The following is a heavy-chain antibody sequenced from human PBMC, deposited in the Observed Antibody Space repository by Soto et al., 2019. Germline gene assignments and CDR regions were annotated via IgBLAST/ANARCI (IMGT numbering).Heavy chain of an antibody. Sequence: GGSLRLSCEGSGFTFSAYAMNWVRQAPGKGLEWVSYISSRSDTLYYADSVKGRFTISRDNAKNSGYLQVNNLRDEDTAVYYCARDWDIVILSVPIPNYNYGMDVWGQGTTVTVSS. V-gene: IGHV3-48*02. CDR2: ISSRSDTL. J-gene: IGHJ6*02. D-gene: IGHD2-15*01. CDR3: ARDWDIVILSVPIPNYNYGMDV. CDR1: GFTFSAYA.